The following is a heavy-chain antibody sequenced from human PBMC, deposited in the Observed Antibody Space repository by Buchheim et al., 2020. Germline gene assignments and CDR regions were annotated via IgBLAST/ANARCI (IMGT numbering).Heavy chain of an antibody. CDR2: ISYDGSNK. Sequence: QVQLVESGGGVVQPGRSLRLSCAASGFTFSSYAMHWVRQAPGKGLAWVAVISYDGSNKYYADSVKGRFTISRDNSKNTLYLQMNSLRAEDTAVYYCARDDEAAGTFFPYYYYGMDVWGQGTT. CDR1: GFTFSSYA. J-gene: IGHJ6*02. D-gene: IGHD6-13*01. V-gene: IGHV3-30-3*01. CDR3: ARDDEAAGTFFPYYYYGMDV.